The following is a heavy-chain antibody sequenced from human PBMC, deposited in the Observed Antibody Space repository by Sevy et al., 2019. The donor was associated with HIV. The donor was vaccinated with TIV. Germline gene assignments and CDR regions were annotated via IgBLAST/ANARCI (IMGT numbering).Heavy chain of an antibody. CDR2: ISWNSGSI. Sequence: GGSLRLSCAASGFTFGDYAMHWVRQAPGKGLEWVSGISWNSGSIGYADAVKGRFTISRDNAKNSLYLQMNSLRRDDTALYYCVTDGAFDYWGQWTLVTVSS. D-gene: IGHD3-16*01. J-gene: IGHJ4*02. V-gene: IGHV3-9*01. CDR1: GFTFGDYA. CDR3: VTDGAFDY.